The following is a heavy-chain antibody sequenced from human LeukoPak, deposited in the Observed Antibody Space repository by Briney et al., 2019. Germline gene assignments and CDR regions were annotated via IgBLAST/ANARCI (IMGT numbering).Heavy chain of an antibody. V-gene: IGHV4-30-2*01. D-gene: IGHD3-22*01. CDR3: ARAGYYDSSGYYSFYFDY. CDR2: IYHSGST. CDR1: GGSISSGGNS. Sequence: PSETLSLTCAVSGGSISSGGNSWSWIRQPPGKGLEWIGYIYHSGSTYYNPSLKSRVTISVDRSKNQFSLKLSSVTAADTAVYYCARAGYYDSSGYYSFYFDYWGQGTLVTVSS. J-gene: IGHJ4*02.